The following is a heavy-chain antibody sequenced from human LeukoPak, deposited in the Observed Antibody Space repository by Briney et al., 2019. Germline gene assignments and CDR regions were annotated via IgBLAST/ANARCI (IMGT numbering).Heavy chain of an antibody. CDR3: ASTGYSSSWGPFDY. J-gene: IGHJ4*02. CDR1: GGPFSRYA. CDR2: IIPIFGTA. V-gene: IGHV1-69*13. D-gene: IGHD6-13*01. Sequence: ASVKVSCKASGGPFSRYAISWVRQAPGQGLEWMGGIIPIFGTANYAQKFQGRVTITADESTSTAYMELSSLRSEDTAVYYCASTGYSSSWGPFDYWGQGALVTVSS.